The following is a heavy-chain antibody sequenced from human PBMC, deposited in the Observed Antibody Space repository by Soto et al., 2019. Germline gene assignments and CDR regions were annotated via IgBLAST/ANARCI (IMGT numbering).Heavy chain of an antibody. J-gene: IGHJ6*03. CDR1: GFTFSSYW. D-gene: IGHD2-2*02. CDR2: IKQDGSEK. V-gene: IGHV3-7*01. CDR3: ARVRNCSSTSCYTLLGYYYYYYMDV. Sequence: GGSLRLSCAASGFTFSSYWMSWVRQAPGKGLEWVANIKQDGSEKYYVDSVKGRFTISRDNAKNSLYLQMNSLRAEDTAVYYCARVRNCSSTSCYTLLGYYYYYYMDVWGKGTTVTVSS.